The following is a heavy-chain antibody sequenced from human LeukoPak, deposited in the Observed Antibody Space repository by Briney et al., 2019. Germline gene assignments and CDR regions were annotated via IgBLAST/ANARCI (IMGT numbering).Heavy chain of an antibody. J-gene: IGHJ4*02. D-gene: IGHD6-19*01. CDR3: ARESYSSGSERYYYFDY. CDR2: IWYDGSNK. Sequence: GGSLRLSCAASGFTFSSYGMHWVRQAPGKGLEGVAVIWYDGSNKYYADSVKGRFTISRDNSKNTLYLQMNSLRAEDTAVYYCARESYSSGSERYYYFDYWGQGTLVTVSS. V-gene: IGHV3-33*01. CDR1: GFTFSSYG.